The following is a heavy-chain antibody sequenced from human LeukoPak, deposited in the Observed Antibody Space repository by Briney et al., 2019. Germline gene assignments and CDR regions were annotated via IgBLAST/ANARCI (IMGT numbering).Heavy chain of an antibody. J-gene: IGHJ4*02. Sequence: GGSLRLSCAASGFTFSGYEMIWVRQAPGKGLVWVSRINNDGSTTNYADSVKGRFTISRDNAKNTLYLQMNSLRAEDTAVYYCARDLVVATGPDYWGQGTLVTVPS. CDR3: ARDLVVATGPDY. CDR2: INNDGSTT. V-gene: IGHV3-74*01. CDR1: GFTFSGYE. D-gene: IGHD5-12*01.